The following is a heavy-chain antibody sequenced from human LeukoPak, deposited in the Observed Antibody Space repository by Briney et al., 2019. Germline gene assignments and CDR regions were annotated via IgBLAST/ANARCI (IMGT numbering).Heavy chain of an antibody. CDR2: VSHSGNT. CDR3: ARAGSGWSFDD. CDR1: GGSVSTYY. D-gene: IGHD6-19*01. Sequence: PSETLSLTCTVSGGSVSTYYWSWIRQPPGKELEWIGYVSHSGNTNCNPSLKSRLTMSLDTSKNHFSMRLTSVNAADTAVYYCARAGSGWSFDDWGQGSLVTVSS. J-gene: IGHJ4*02. V-gene: IGHV4-59*02.